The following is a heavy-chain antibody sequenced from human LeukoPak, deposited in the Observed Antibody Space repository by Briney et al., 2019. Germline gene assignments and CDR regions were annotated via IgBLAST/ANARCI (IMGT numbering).Heavy chain of an antibody. V-gene: IGHV3-33*01. Sequence: GGSLRLSCAAAGFTFSSYGMHWVRQAPGKGLEWVAVIWYDGSNKYYADSVKGRFTISRDNSKNTLYLQMNSLRAEDTAVYYCARDRGYYYGSGIDCWGQGTLVTVSS. J-gene: IGHJ4*02. CDR1: GFTFSSYG. CDR3: ARDRGYYYGSGIDC. D-gene: IGHD3-10*01. CDR2: IWYDGSNK.